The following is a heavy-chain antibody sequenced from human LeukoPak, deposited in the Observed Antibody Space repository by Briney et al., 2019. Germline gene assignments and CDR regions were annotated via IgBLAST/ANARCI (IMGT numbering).Heavy chain of an antibody. D-gene: IGHD3-22*01. CDR3: ARERAGNYYDSSGSFDY. CDR2: INPNSGGT. Sequence: GASVKVSCKASGYTFTGYYMHWVRQAPGQGLEWMGWINPNSGGTNYTQKFQGWVTMTRDTSISTAYMELSRLRSDDTAVYYCARERAGNYYDSSGSFDYWGQGTLVTVSS. CDR1: GYTFTGYY. J-gene: IGHJ4*02. V-gene: IGHV1-2*04.